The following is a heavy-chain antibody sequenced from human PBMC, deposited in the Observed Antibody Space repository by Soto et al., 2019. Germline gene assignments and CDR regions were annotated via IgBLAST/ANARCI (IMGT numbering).Heavy chain of an antibody. V-gene: IGHV1-69*01. D-gene: IGHD3-10*01. CDR1: GGPFGNSA. CDR2: IIPIVPTP. Sequence: QVQLVQSGAGVKKPWSSVTVSCKASGGPFGNSALSWVRQAPGQGRAWMGGIIPIVPTPYYAHKFQRRVTITADESTSTAYMAVTSLRSEDTSVYYCARDNDRGHVGGNYYDAMDVWGQGTTVTVSS. J-gene: IGHJ6*02. CDR3: ARDNDRGHVGGNYYDAMDV.